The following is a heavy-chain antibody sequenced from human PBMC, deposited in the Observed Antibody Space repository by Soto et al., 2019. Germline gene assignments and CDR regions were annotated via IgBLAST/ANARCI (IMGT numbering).Heavy chain of an antibody. CDR1: GYSFTSYW. Sequence: GESLKISCKGSGYSFTSYWIGWVRQMPGKGLEWMGIIYPGDSDTRYSPSFQGQVTISADKSISTAYLQWSSLKASDTAMYYCARGSLGYCSSTSCYGLDNWFDPWGQGTLVTVSS. J-gene: IGHJ5*02. CDR3: ARGSLGYCSSTSCYGLDNWFDP. CDR2: IYPGDSDT. D-gene: IGHD2-2*01. V-gene: IGHV5-51*01.